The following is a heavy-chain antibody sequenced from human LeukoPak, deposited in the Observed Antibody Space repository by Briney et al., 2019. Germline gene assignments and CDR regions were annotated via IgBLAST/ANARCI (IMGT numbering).Heavy chain of an antibody. CDR3: ARLIVATYVDFDF. CDR2: ISGSSSYT. J-gene: IGHJ4*02. CDR1: GFTFSDYY. D-gene: IGHD5-12*01. V-gene: IGHV3-11*03. Sequence: GGSLRLSCAASGFTFSDYYMSWIRQAPGKGLEWVSYISGSSSYTNYADSVKGRFTISRDNAKNSMYLQMNSLRAEDTAVYYCARLIVATYVDFDFWGQGTLVTVSS.